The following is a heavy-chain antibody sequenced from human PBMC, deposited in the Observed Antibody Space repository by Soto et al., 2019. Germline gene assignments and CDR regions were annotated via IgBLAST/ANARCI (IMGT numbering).Heavy chain of an antibody. CDR1: GYTFTSYG. V-gene: IGHV1-18*01. CDR3: ARGRYGDY. D-gene: IGHD1-1*01. Sequence: QVHLVQSGAEVKKPGASVKVSCKGSGYTFTSYGITWVRQAPGQGLEWMGWISAHNGNTDYAQKLQGRVTVTRNTSTSTAYMELRSLRSDDTAVYYCARGRYGDYWGQGALVTVSS. CDR2: ISAHNGNT. J-gene: IGHJ4*02.